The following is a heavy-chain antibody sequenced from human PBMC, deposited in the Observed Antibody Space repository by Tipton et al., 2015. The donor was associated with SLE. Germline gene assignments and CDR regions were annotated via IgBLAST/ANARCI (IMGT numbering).Heavy chain of an antibody. D-gene: IGHD4-23*01. V-gene: IGHV3-30*18. CDR1: GFTFSSYG. Sequence: SLRLSCAASGFTFSSYGMHWVRQAPGKGLEWVAVISYDGSNKYYADSVKGRFTISRDNSKNTLYLQMNSLRAEDTAVYYCAKAIDYGGNSDYFDYWGQGTLVTVSS. J-gene: IGHJ4*02. CDR3: AKAIDYGGNSDYFDY. CDR2: ISYDGSNK.